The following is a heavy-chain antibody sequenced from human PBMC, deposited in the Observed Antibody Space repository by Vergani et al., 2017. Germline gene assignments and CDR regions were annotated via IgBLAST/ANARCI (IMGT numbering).Heavy chain of an antibody. CDR2: IYYTGST. Sequence: QVQLQESGPGLVKPSETLSLTCTVSGGSISSYYWTWIRQPPGKGLEWIGNIYYTGSTNYNPSLQSRVTMSVDTSNNQFSLRLSSVTAADTAVYYCARQLNHIRQQLRWFDPWGQGTLVTVSS. CDR1: GGSISSYY. J-gene: IGHJ5*02. V-gene: IGHV4-59*01. CDR3: ARQLNHIRQQLRWFDP. D-gene: IGHD6-13*01.